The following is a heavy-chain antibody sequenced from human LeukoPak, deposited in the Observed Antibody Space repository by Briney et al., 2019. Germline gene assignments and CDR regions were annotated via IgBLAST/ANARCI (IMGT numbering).Heavy chain of an antibody. D-gene: IGHD6-13*01. V-gene: IGHV4-59*08. CDR1: GGSISSYY. CDR3: ARLGIYYGMDV. J-gene: IGHJ6*02. Sequence: ESSETLSLTCTVSGGSISSYYWSWIRQPPGKGLEWIGYIYYSGSTNYNPSLKSRVTISVDTSKNQFSLKLSSVTAADTAVYYCARLGIYYGMDVWGQGTTVTVSS. CDR2: IYYSGST.